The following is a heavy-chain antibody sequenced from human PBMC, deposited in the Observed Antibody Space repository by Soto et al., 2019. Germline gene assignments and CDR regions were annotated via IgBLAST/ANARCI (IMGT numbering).Heavy chain of an antibody. D-gene: IGHD3-9*01. CDR3: ASHNYDILAGFYNAFAI. Sequence: GGSLRLSCAASGFTFSSYAMSWVRQAPGKGLEWVSAISGSGGSTYYADSVKGRFTISRDNSKNTLFLQMNSLRAEDTAVYYCASHNYDILAGFYNAFAIWGQGMMVTVSS. CDR2: ISGSGGST. CDR1: GFTFSSYA. V-gene: IGHV3-23*01. J-gene: IGHJ3*02.